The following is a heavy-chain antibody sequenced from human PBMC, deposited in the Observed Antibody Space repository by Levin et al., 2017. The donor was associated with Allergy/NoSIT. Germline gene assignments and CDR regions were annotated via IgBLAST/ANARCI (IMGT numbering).Heavy chain of an antibody. CDR2: ISWNSGSI. CDR1: GFTFDDHA. CDR3: AKEGDNGSPVYFDY. D-gene: IGHD1-14*01. J-gene: IGHJ4*02. Sequence: SLKISCAASGFTFDDHAMHWVRQAPGKGLEWVSGISWNSGSIAYADSVKGRFTISRDSAKNSLYLQMNSLRAEDTALYYCAKEGDNGSPVYFDYWGQGTLVTVS. V-gene: IGHV3-9*01.